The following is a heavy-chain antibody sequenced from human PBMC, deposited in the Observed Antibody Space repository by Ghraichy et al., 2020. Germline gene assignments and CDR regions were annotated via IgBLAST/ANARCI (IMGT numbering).Heavy chain of an antibody. J-gene: IGHJ3*02. D-gene: IGHD3-22*01. CDR1: GGSFSGYY. Sequence: TLSLTCAVYGGSFSGYYWSWIRQPPGKGLEWIGEINHSGSTNYNPSLKSRVTISVDTSKNQFSLKLSSVTAADTAVYYCARMIVVVMTDAFDIWGQGTMVTVSS. CDR2: INHSGST. V-gene: IGHV4-34*01. CDR3: ARMIVVVMTDAFDI.